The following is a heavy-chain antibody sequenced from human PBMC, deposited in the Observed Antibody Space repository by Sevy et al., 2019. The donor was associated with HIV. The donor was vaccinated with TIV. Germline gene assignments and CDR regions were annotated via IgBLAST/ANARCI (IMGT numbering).Heavy chain of an antibody. J-gene: IGHJ4*02. CDR3: ARVSMIVVVITDDWGYYFDY. V-gene: IGHV4-31*03. CDR1: GGSISSGGYY. D-gene: IGHD3-22*01. Sequence: SETLSLTCTVSGGSISSGGYYWSWIRQHPGKGLEWIGYIYYSGSTYYNPSLKSRVTISVDTSKNQFSLKLSSVTAADTAVYYCARVSMIVVVITDDWGYYFDYRGQGTLVTVSS. CDR2: IYYSGST.